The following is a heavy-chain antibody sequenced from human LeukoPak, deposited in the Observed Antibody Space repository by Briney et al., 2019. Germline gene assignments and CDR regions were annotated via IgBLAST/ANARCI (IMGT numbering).Heavy chain of an antibody. CDR1: GYSISSGYY. CDR3: ARGVTVTTRISFDS. CDR2: IYHSGST. J-gene: IGHJ5*01. Sequence: SETLSLTCTVSGYSISSGYYWGWIRQPPGKELEWIGSIYHSGSTYYNPSLRSRVSMSIDTSKNQFSLKLTSVTAADTAVYYCARGVTVTTRISFDSWGQGTLVTVSS. V-gene: IGHV4-38-2*02. D-gene: IGHD4-17*01.